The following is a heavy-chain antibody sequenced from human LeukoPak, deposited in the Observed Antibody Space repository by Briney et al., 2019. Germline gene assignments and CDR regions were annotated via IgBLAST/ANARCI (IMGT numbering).Heavy chain of an antibody. V-gene: IGHV3-21*01. CDR2: ISGSSSST. J-gene: IGHJ4*02. D-gene: IGHD1-26*01. CDR1: GFTFSSYS. Sequence: GRSLRLSCAASGFTFSSYSMNWVRQAPGKGLEWISYISGSSSSTHYTDSVKGRFTISRDNAKNSLYLQMDGLRAEDTAVYYCARDSGSPYWGQGTLVTVSS. CDR3: ARDSGSPY.